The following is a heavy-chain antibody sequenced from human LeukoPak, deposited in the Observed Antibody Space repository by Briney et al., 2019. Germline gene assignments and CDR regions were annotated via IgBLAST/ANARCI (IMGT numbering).Heavy chain of an antibody. J-gene: IGHJ6*03. CDR1: GFTFSSYS. CDR2: ISSSSSYI. Sequence: WGSLRLSCAASGFTFSSYSMNWVRQAPGKGLEWVSSISSSSSYIYYADSVKGRFTISRDNAKNSLYLQMNSLRAEDTAVYYCARDRTKGYYYYYYMDVWGKGTTVTVSS. CDR3: ARDRTKGYYYYYYMDV. V-gene: IGHV3-21*01.